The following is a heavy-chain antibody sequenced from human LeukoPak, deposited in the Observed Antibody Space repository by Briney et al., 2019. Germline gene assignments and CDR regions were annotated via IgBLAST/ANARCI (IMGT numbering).Heavy chain of an antibody. CDR1: GFTVSSNY. V-gene: IGHV3-53*05. J-gene: IGHJ4*02. Sequence: GGSLRLSCAASGFTVSSNYMSWVRQAPGKGLEWVSVIYSGGSTYYADSVKGRFTISRDNSKYTLYLQMNSLRAEDTAVYYCARGRDGYNPRFDYWGQGTLVTASS. D-gene: IGHD5-24*01. CDR3: ARGRDGYNPRFDY. CDR2: IYSGGST.